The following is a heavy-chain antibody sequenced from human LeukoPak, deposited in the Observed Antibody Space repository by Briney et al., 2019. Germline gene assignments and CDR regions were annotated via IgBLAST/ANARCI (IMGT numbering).Heavy chain of an antibody. CDR3: ARKHADPRTRFLEFHDAFDI. J-gene: IGHJ3*02. V-gene: IGHV1-18*01. Sequence: ASVKVSCKASGYTFTSYGISWVRQAPGQGLEWMGWISAYNGDTNYAQKLQGRVTMTTDTSTSTAYMELRSLRSDDTAVYYCARKHADPRTRFLEFHDAFDIWGQGTMATVSS. CDR2: ISAYNGDT. CDR1: GYTFTSYG. D-gene: IGHD3-3*01.